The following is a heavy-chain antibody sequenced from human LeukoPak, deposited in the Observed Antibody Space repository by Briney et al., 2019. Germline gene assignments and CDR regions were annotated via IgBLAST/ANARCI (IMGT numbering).Heavy chain of an antibody. CDR3: AKVDTAMLDFDY. J-gene: IGHJ4*02. D-gene: IGHD5-18*01. CDR1: GFTFSSYA. Sequence: GGSLRLSCAASGFTFSSYAMHWVRQAPGKGLEWVAVISYDGSNKYYADSVKGRFTISRDNSKNTLYLQMNSLRAEDTAVYYRAKVDTAMLDFDYWGQGTLVTVSS. V-gene: IGHV3-30-3*01. CDR2: ISYDGSNK.